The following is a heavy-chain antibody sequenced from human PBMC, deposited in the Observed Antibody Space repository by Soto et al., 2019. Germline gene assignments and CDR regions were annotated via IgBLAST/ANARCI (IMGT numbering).Heavy chain of an antibody. CDR3: AKDKPGSPYYSFAGMDV. J-gene: IGHJ6*02. V-gene: IGHV3-23*01. CDR1: GFIFSDYA. CDR2: ISSGGAST. Sequence: EVQLLESGGDWVQPGGSLRLSCAASGFIFSDYAVTWVRQASGKGLQWVSSISSGGASTYYAESVKGRFTISRDNSKKTLYLEMTSLRADDTATYFCAKDKPGSPYYSFAGMDVWGQGTTVTVSS. D-gene: IGHD3-10*01.